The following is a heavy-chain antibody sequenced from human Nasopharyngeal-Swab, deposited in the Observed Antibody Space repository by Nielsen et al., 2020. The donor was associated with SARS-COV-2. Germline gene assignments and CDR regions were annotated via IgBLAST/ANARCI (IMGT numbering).Heavy chain of an antibody. D-gene: IGHD2-15*01. J-gene: IGHJ4*02. CDR2: ISYDGSNK. Sequence: GGSLGLSCAASGFTFSSYAMHWVRQAPGKGLEWVAVISYDGSNKYYADSVKGRFTISRDNSKNTLYLQMNSLRAEDTAVYYCASDEGCFDYWGQGTLVTVSS. CDR3: ASDEGCFDY. V-gene: IGHV3-30-3*01. CDR1: GFTFSSYA.